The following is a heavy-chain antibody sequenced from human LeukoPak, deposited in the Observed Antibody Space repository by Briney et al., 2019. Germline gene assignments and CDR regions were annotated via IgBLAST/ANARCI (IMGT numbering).Heavy chain of an antibody. CDR1: GYTFTSYD. CDR2: MNPNSGNT. J-gene: IGHJ4*02. V-gene: IGHV1-8*01. CDR3: ARTYYGSGSYYGY. D-gene: IGHD3-10*01. Sequence: ASVMVSCKASGYTFTSYDINWVRQATGQGLEWMGWMNPNSGNTGYAQKFQGRVTMTRNTSISTAYMELSSLGSEDTAVYYCARTYYGSGSYYGYWGQGILVTVSS.